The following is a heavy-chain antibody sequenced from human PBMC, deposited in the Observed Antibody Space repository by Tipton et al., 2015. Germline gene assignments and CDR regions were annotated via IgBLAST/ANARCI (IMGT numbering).Heavy chain of an antibody. D-gene: IGHD3-22*01. CDR3: ARTQGYFDGSGYYYDAFDI. Sequence: TLSLTCDVFGGSISSRNWWSWVRQPPGKGLEWIGEIYHSGNTNYNPSLKSRVTISVDTSKKQFSLKVNSVTAADTAVYYCARTQGYFDGSGYYYDAFDIWGQGTMVTVSS. CDR2: IYHSGNT. V-gene: IGHV4-4*02. J-gene: IGHJ3*02. CDR1: GGSISSRNW.